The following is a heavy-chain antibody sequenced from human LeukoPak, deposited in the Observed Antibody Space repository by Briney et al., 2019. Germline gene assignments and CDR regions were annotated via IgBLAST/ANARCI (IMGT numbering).Heavy chain of an antibody. D-gene: IGHD6-13*01. J-gene: IGHJ5*02. CDR3: ARRSTAAAVYNWFDP. CDR2: IYPGDSDT. Sequence: GEPLKISCKGSGYSFTSYWIGWVRQMPGKGLEWMGIIYPGDSDTRYSPSFQGQVTISADKSISTAYLQWSSLKASDTAMYYCARRSTAAAVYNWFDPWGQGTLVTVSS. CDR1: GYSFTSYW. V-gene: IGHV5-51*01.